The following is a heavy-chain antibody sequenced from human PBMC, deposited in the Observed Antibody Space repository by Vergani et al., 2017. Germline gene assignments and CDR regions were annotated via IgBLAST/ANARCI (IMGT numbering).Heavy chain of an antibody. J-gene: IGHJ4*02. D-gene: IGHD6-13*01. Sequence: QVQLQQWGAGLLKPSETLSLTCAVYGGSFSGYYWSWIRQPPGKGLEWIGRIYTSGSTNYNPSLKSRVTMSVDTSKNQFSLKLSSVTAADTAVYYCARDGGEQQLDHFDYWGQGTLVTVSS. CDR3: ARDGGEQQLDHFDY. CDR2: IYTSGST. CDR1: GGSFSGYY. V-gene: IGHV4-59*10.